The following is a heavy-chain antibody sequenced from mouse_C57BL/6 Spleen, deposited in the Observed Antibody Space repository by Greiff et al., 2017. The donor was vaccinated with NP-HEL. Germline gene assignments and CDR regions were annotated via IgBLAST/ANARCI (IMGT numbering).Heavy chain of an antibody. Sequence: QVQLQQSGPELVKPGASVKISCKASGYAFSSSWMNWVKQRPGKGLEWIGRIYPGDGDTNYNGKFKGKATLTADKSSSTAYMQLSSLTSEDSAVYFCARYLNWMYFDVWGTGTTVTVSS. CDR2: IYPGDGDT. CDR1: GYAFSSSW. CDR3: ARYLNWMYFDV. D-gene: IGHD1-3*01. J-gene: IGHJ1*03. V-gene: IGHV1-82*01.